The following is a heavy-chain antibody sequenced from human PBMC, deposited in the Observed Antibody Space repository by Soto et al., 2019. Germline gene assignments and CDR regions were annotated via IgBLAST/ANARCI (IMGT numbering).Heavy chain of an antibody. CDR2: ISSRSGTT. CDR1: GLTFSNYA. CDR3: AKEQIMIFGVPGLDY. D-gene: IGHD3-3*01. Sequence: LRLSCAASGLTFSNYAMNWVRQAPGKGLEWVSSISSRSGTTYYADSVKGRFTISRDNSKNTLYLQMDSLRAEDTALYYCAKEQIMIFGVPGLDYWGQGTLVTVSS. J-gene: IGHJ4*02. V-gene: IGHV3-23*01.